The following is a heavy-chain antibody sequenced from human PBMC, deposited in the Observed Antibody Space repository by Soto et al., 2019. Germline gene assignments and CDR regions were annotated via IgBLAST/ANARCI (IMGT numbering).Heavy chain of an antibody. CDR3: ARGVSAGVDY. D-gene: IGHD1-26*01. V-gene: IGHV1-8*01. J-gene: IGHJ4*02. Sequence: QVQLVQSGAEVREPGASVKVSCKASGYSFTSLDINWVRQTAGQGLEWMGWMQPSTGRTGYAQKFQGIVNMARDTAINTASMDLTTLTSEDTAFYYCARGVSAGVDYWGQGTLVTVSS. CDR1: GYSFTSLD. CDR2: MQPSTGRT.